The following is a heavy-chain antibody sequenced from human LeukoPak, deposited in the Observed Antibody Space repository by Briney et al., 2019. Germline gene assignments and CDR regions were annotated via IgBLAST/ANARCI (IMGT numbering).Heavy chain of an antibody. D-gene: IGHD3-10*01. CDR1: GGSFSGYY. V-gene: IGHV4-34*01. J-gene: IGHJ5*02. CDR3: ARGRGLYYYGSGSPPLGH. Sequence: PSETLSLTCAVYGGSFSGYYWSWIRQPPGKGLEWIGEINHSGSTNYNPSLKSRVTISVDTSKNQFSLKLSSVIAADTAVYYCARGRGLYYYGSGSPPLGHWGQGTLVTVSS. CDR2: INHSGST.